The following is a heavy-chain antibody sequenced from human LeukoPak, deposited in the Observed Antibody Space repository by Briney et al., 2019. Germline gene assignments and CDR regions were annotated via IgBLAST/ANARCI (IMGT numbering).Heavy chain of an antibody. J-gene: IGHJ4*02. CDR2: ISAYNGNT. CDR1: GYTFTSYG. Sequence: ASVKVSCKASGYTFTSYGISWVRQAPGQGLEWMGWISAYNGNTNYAQKLQGRVTMTTDTSTSTAYMELRSLRSDDTAVYYCARVLQDRYCSGGSCYSYGYWGQGTLVTVSS. D-gene: IGHD2-15*01. CDR3: ARVLQDRYCSGGSCYSYGY. V-gene: IGHV1-18*01.